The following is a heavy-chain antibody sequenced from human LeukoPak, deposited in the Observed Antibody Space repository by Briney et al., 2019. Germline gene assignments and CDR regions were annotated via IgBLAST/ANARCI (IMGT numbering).Heavy chain of an antibody. Sequence: GGSLRLSCAASGFTFSSYEMNWVRQAPGKGLEWVSYISSSGSTIYYADSVKGRFTISRDNAKNSLYLQMNSLRAEDTAVYYCARDRIVVVTAPRYFDLWGRGTLVTVSS. V-gene: IGHV3-48*03. CDR2: ISSSGSTI. CDR1: GFTFSSYE. CDR3: ARDRIVVVTAPRYFDL. J-gene: IGHJ2*01. D-gene: IGHD2-21*02.